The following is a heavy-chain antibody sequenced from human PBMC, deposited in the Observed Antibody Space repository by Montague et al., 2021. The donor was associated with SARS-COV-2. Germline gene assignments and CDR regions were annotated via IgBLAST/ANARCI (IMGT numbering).Heavy chain of an antibody. CDR2: IYHSGST. Sequence: SETLSLTCTVSGASITSSNWWNWVRQPPGKGLEWIGQIYHSGSTNYNPSLKSRLTLSLDKSKNQFSLNLSSVTAADTAVYYCARQIQQVVLSPAKLTNWFDPWGLGTQVTVAS. V-gene: IGHV4-4*02. D-gene: IGHD2-15*01. J-gene: IGHJ5*02. CDR1: GASITSSNW. CDR3: ARQIQQVVLSPAKLTNWFDP.